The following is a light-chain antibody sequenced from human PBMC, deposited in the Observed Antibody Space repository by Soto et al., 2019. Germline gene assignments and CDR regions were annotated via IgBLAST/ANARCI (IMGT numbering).Light chain of an antibody. CDR1: QNISNH. CDR3: QQYDSVPLT. J-gene: IGKJ4*01. Sequence: DIKMTQSPSTLSASVGARVTITCRASQNISNHLNWYQQKPGKAPKLLIYAASSLQGGVPSRFSGSGSGTDFTLTISSLQPEDFATYYCQQYDSVPLTFGGGTKVDIK. V-gene: IGKV1-39*01. CDR2: AAS.